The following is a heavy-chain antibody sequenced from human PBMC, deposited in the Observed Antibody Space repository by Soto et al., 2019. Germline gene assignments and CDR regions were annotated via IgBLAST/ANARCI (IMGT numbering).Heavy chain of an antibody. CDR3: ARVGGLWFGELSSLEFFDY. V-gene: IGHV3-21*01. CDR1: GFTFSSYS. J-gene: IGHJ4*02. Sequence: GGSLRLSCAASGFTFSSYSMNWVRQAPGKGLEWVSSISSSSSYIYYADSVKGRFTISRDNAKNSLYLQMNSLRAEDTAVYYCARVGGLWFGELSSLEFFDYWGQGTLVTVSS. D-gene: IGHD3-10*01. CDR2: ISSSSSYI.